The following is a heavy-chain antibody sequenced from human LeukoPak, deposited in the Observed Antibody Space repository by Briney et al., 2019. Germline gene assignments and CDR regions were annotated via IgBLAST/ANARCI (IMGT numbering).Heavy chain of an antibody. CDR1: GFTFSSYG. J-gene: IGHJ6*03. V-gene: IGHV3-30*02. D-gene: IGHD3-10*01. CDR2: IRYDGSNK. Sequence: GGSLRLSCAASGFTFSSYGMHWVRQAPGKGLEWVAFIRYDGSNKYYADSVKGRFTISRDNSKNTLYLQMNSLRAEDTAVYYCAKVGGYYYGSGTAGRVNYYYYYMDVWGKGTTVTISS. CDR3: AKVGGYYYGSGTAGRVNYYYYYMDV.